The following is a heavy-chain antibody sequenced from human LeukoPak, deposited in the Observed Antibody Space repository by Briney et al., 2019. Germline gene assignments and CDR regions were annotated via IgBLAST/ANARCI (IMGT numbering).Heavy chain of an antibody. CDR1: GGSISSYY. J-gene: IGHJ4*02. V-gene: IGHV4-59*01. D-gene: IGHD2-15*01. Sequence: SETLSLTCTVAGGSISSYYWSWIRQPPGKGLEWIGYIYYSGSTNYNPSLKSRVTISVDTSKNQFSLKLSSVTAADTAVYYCARDVARILDYWGQGTLVTVSS. CDR2: IYYSGST. CDR3: ARDVARILDY.